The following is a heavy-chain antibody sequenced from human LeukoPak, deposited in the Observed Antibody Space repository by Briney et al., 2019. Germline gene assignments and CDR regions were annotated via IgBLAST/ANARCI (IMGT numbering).Heavy chain of an antibody. J-gene: IGHJ6*03. D-gene: IGHD3-3*01. Sequence: SETLSLTCTVSGYSISSGYYWGWIRQPPGKGLEWIGSIYHSGSTYYNPSLKSRVTISVDTSKNQFSLKLSSVTAADTAVYYCARVDYDFWSGNDCYYMDVWGKGTTVTVSS. CDR1: GYSISSGYY. CDR3: ARVDYDFWSGNDCYYMDV. V-gene: IGHV4-38-2*02. CDR2: IYHSGST.